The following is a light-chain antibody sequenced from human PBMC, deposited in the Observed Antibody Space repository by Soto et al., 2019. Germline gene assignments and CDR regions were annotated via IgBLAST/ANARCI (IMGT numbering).Light chain of an antibody. Sequence: DIQMTQSPSSLSASVGDRVTITCRASQSISSYLNWYQQKPGKAPKLLIYAASSLQSGVPSRFSGRGSETDFTLTISSLQPEDFATYYCQQSYSTPGMYTFGQGTKLQIK. CDR1: QSISSY. CDR2: AAS. CDR3: QQSYSTPGMYT. V-gene: IGKV1-39*01. J-gene: IGKJ2*01.